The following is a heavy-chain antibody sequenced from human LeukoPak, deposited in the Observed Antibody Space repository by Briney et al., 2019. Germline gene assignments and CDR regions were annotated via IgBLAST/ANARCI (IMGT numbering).Heavy chain of an antibody. J-gene: IGHJ4*02. D-gene: IGHD6-19*01. CDR1: GVTLSSYA. CDR2: IIGSGSST. Sequence: GGSLRLSCAASGVTLSSYAMSWVRQAPGKGLEWVAVIIGSGSSTYYADSVKGRFTISRDNSKNTLYLQMNSLRAEDTAIYYCAKEGSMAGTGYFDYWGQGTLVTVSS. CDR3: AKEGSMAGTGYFDY. V-gene: IGHV3-23*01.